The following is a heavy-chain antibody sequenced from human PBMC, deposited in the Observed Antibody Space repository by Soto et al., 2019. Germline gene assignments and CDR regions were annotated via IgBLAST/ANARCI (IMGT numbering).Heavy chain of an antibody. J-gene: IGHJ3*02. CDR2: IIPIFGTA. V-gene: IGHV1-69*13. D-gene: IGHD3-22*01. CDR3: ARHLSYYYDSSGYYPRGAFDI. Sequence: SSVKVSCKASGGTFSSYAISWVRQAPGQGLEWMGGIIPIFGTANYAQKFQGRVTITADESTSTAYMELSSLRSEDTAVYYCARHLSYYYDSSGYYPRGAFDIWSQGTMVTVSS. CDR1: GGTFSSYA.